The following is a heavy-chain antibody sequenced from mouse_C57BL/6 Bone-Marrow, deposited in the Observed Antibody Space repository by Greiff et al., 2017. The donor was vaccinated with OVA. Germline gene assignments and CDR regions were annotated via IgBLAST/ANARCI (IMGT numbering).Heavy chain of an antibody. J-gene: IGHJ2*01. CDR1: GFTFSDAW. CDR3: AGRDIATVDY. D-gene: IGHD6-1*01. Sequence: EVKLMESGGGLVQPGGSMKLSCAASGFTFSDAWMDWVRQSPEKGLEWVAEIRNKANNHATYYAESVKGRFTISRDDSKSSVYLQMNSLRAEDTSIYYCAGRDIATVDYWGQGTTLTVSS. V-gene: IGHV6-6*01. CDR2: IRNKANNHAT.